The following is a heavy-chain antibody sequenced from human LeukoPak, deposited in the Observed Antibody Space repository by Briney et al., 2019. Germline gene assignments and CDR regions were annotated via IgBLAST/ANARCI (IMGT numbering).Heavy chain of an antibody. CDR3: ARALRVYCGGDCYPAYGMDV. CDR2: ISSSGSAI. J-gene: IGHJ6*02. D-gene: IGHD2-21*02. CDR1: GFTFSGHS. V-gene: IGHV3-48*04. Sequence: GGSLRLSCAVSGFTFSGHSMNWVRQAPGKGLEWVSYISSSGSAIYYADSVKGRFTISRDNAKNSLYLQMNSLRAEDTALYYCARALRVYCGGDCYPAYGMDVWGQGTTVTVSS.